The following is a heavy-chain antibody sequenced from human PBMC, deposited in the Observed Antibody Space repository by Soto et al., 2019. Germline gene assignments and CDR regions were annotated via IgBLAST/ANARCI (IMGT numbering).Heavy chain of an antibody. D-gene: IGHD2-2*01. V-gene: IGHV3-21*01. Sequence: GGSLRLSCAASGFTFSSYSMNWVRQAPGKGLEWVSSISSSSYIYYADSVKGRFTISRDNAKNSLYLQMNSLRAEDTAVYYCARGDCSSTSCYGTNYYYYYMDVWGKGTTVTGSS. CDR2: ISSSSYI. CDR3: ARGDCSSTSCYGTNYYYYYMDV. J-gene: IGHJ6*03. CDR1: GFTFSSYS.